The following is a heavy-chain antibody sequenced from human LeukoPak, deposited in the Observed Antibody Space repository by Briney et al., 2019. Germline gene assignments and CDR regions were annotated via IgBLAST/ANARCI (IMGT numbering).Heavy chain of an antibody. J-gene: IGHJ4*02. V-gene: IGHV3-48*01. Sequence: GGSLRLSCAASGFRFSDYSMNWVRQAPGKGLEWISYIGISSGNTNYADSVKGRFTISGDMAKNSLYLQMNSLRVEDTAVYYCARDYKYAFDNWGQGTLVTVSS. D-gene: IGHD5-24*01. CDR2: IGISSGNT. CDR1: GFRFSDYS. CDR3: ARDYKYAFDN.